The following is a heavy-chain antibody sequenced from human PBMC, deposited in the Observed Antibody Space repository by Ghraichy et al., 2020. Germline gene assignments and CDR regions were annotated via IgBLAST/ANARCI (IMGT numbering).Heavy chain of an antibody. V-gene: IGHV5-51*01. Sequence: GESLNISCKGSGYSFTSYWIGWVRQMPGKGLEWMGIIYPGDSDTRYSPSFQGQVTISADKSISTAYLQWSSLKASDTAMYYCARQNPPYSGYDRRGYLEYYFDYWGQGTLVTVSS. J-gene: IGHJ4*02. D-gene: IGHD5-12*01. CDR1: GYSFTSYW. CDR3: ARQNPPYSGYDRRGYLEYYFDY. CDR2: IYPGDSDT.